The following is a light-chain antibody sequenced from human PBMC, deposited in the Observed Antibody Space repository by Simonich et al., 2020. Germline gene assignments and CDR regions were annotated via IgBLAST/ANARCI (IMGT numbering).Light chain of an antibody. J-gene: IGKJ4*01. CDR2: DAS. CDR1: QSVSSY. CDR3: QQRSNWLT. Sequence: EIVLTQSPATLSLSPGERATLYCSASQSVSSYLAWYQQKPGQAPRLLIYDASNRATGIPGRFSGSGSGTDFTRTISSLEPEDVAVYYCQQRSNWLTFGGGTKVEIK. V-gene: IGKV3-11*01.